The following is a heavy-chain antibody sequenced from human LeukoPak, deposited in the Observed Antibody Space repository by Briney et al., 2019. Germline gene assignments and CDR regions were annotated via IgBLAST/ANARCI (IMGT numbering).Heavy chain of an antibody. Sequence: PSETLSLTCTVSGGSISSSSYSWGWIRQPPGKGLEWIGSIYYSGSTYYNPSLKSRVTISVDTSKNQFSLKLSSVTAADTAVYXXARRXSIAVAGKEFDYWGQGTLVTVSA. CDR1: GGSISSSSYS. CDR2: IYYSGST. V-gene: IGHV4-39*01. D-gene: IGHD6-19*01. CDR3: ARRXSIAVAGKEFDY. J-gene: IGHJ4*02.